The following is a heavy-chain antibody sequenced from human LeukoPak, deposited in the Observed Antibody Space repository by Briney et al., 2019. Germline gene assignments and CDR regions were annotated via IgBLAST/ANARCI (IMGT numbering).Heavy chain of an antibody. V-gene: IGHV3-15*01. J-gene: IGHJ3*02. CDR1: GFTFSNAW. CDR2: IKSKTDGGTT. CDR3: TTDGDCSSTSCSDAFDI. Sequence: GGSLRLSCAASGFTFSNAWMSWVRQAPGKGLEWVGRIKSKTDGGTTDYAAPVKGRFTISRDDSKNTLYLQMNSLKTEDTAVYYCTTDGDCSSTSCSDAFDIWGQGTMVTVSS. D-gene: IGHD2-2*01.